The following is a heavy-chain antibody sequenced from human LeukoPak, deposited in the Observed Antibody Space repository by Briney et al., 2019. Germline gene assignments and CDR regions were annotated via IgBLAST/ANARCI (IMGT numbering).Heavy chain of an antibody. V-gene: IGHV3-11*01. CDR3: AKDRGVIGAAPGDAFDI. Sequence: GGSLRLSCAASGFTFSDYYMNWIRQAPGKGLEWVAYISSRSSTIFYADSVKDRFTISRDNGKNSLYLQMSGLRAEDTAVYYCAKDRGVIGAAPGDAFDIWGQGTMVTVSS. J-gene: IGHJ3*02. CDR2: ISSRSSTI. CDR1: GFTFSDYY. D-gene: IGHD1-26*01.